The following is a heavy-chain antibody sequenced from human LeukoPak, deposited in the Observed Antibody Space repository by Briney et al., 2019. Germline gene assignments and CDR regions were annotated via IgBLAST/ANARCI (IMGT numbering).Heavy chain of an antibody. Sequence: SETLSLTCTGSGGSISGYYWSWIRQPPGKGLEWIGFIYYSGSTNYNPSLKSRVTTSLDTSKNHFSLKLSSVSAAETAVYYCAGYATTVTTNDYWGQGTLVTVSS. V-gene: IGHV4-59*08. D-gene: IGHD4-17*01. CDR1: GGSISGYY. CDR2: IYYSGST. CDR3: AGYATTVTTNDY. J-gene: IGHJ4*02.